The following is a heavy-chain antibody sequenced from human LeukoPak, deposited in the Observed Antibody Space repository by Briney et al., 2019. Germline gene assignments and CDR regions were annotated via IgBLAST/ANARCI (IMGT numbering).Heavy chain of an antibody. V-gene: IGHV3-53*01. J-gene: IGHJ5*01. CDR2: IDGDGST. CDR3: ARAVTTSYRRYTWFDS. Sequence: GGSLRLSCAASGFTVSSNYMSWVRQAPGKGLEWVSVIDGDGSTSYADSVKGRFTISRDNSKNTLYLQMNSLRAEDTAVYYCARAVTTSYRRYTWFDSWGQGTLVTASS. D-gene: IGHD4-17*01. CDR1: GFTVSSNY.